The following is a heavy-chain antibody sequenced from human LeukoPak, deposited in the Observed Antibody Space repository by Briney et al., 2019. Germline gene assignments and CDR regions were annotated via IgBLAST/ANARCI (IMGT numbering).Heavy chain of an antibody. V-gene: IGHV3-33*01. J-gene: IGHJ5*02. D-gene: IGHD5-18*01. CDR3: ARGGYSYGNNRFDP. CDR2: IWYDGSNK. CDR1: GFTFSSYG. Sequence: PGGSLRLSCAASGFTFSSYGMHWVRQAPGKGLEWVAVIWYDGSNKYYADSVKGRFTISRDNSKNTLYLQMNSLRAEDTAVYYCARGGYSYGNNRFDPWGQGTLVTVSS.